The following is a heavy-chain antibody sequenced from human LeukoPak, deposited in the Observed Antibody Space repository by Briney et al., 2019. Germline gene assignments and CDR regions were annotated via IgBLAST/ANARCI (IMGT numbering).Heavy chain of an antibody. CDR3: ARSSITGTSFDY. CDR2: IYYSGST. CDR1: GGSISSHY. J-gene: IGHJ4*02. Sequence: SETLSLTCTVSGGSISSHYWSWIRQPPGKGLEWIGYIYYSGSTNYNPSLKSRVTISVDTSKNHFSLKLSSVTAADTAVYYCARSSITGTSFDYWGQGTLVTVSS. D-gene: IGHD1-7*01. V-gene: IGHV4-59*11.